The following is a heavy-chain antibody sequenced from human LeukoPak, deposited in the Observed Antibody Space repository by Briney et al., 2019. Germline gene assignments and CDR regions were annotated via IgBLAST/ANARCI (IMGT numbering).Heavy chain of an antibody. D-gene: IGHD3-22*01. J-gene: IGHJ3*02. CDR3: ARDSSGTDEDSEAFDI. CDR2: IYHSGSA. CDR1: GGSIASAGYY. Sequence: SETLSLTCTVSGGSIASAGYYWNWIRQHPGRGLEWIGHIYHSGSADYNPSLKSRVTISADTSKNQLSLTLTTVVAADTAIYYCARDSSGTDEDSEAFDIWGQGTMVTVSS. V-gene: IGHV4-31*03.